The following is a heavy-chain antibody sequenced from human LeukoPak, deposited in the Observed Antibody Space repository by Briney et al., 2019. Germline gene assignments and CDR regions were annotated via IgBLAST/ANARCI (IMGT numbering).Heavy chain of an antibody. V-gene: IGHV1-18*01. CDR1: GYTFTSYG. CDR3: ARDLIVGATLAGGHDAFDI. J-gene: IGHJ3*02. Sequence: ASVKVSCKASGYTFTSYGISWVRQVPAQGLEWMGWISAYTGNTNYAQNLQGRVTMTTDTSTRTAYMDLRSLRSDDTAVYYCARDLIVGATLAGGHDAFDIWGQGTMVTVSS. D-gene: IGHD1-26*01. CDR2: ISAYTGNT.